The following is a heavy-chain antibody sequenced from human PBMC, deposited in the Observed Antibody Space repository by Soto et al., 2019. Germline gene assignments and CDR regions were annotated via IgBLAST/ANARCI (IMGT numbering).Heavy chain of an antibody. D-gene: IGHD2-21*01. V-gene: IGHV1-2*02. CDR1: GYTFTAYF. CDR2: INPKSRGT. CDR3: ARVTLRAGNCFDP. J-gene: IGHJ5*02. Sequence: APLQVSCTTSGYTFTAYFRHCVRPAPGQGFEWMGWINPKSRGTTYAQKFQGRVTMTRDTSNTTAYMELRGLRSDDTAIYYCARVTLRAGNCFDPWGQGTLVTVSS.